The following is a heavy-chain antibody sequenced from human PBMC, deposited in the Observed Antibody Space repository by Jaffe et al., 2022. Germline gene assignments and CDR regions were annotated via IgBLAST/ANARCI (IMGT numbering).Heavy chain of an antibody. Sequence: EVQLVESGGGLVQPGGSLRLSCAASGFTFSSYEMNWVRQAPGKGLEWVSYISSSGSTIYYADSVKGRFTISRDNAKNSLYLQMNSLRAEDTAVYYCARVSMWADIVATGDFDYWGQGTLVTVSS. CDR1: GFTFSSYE. V-gene: IGHV3-48*03. CDR2: ISSSGSTI. CDR3: ARVSMWADIVATGDFDY. D-gene: IGHD5-12*01. J-gene: IGHJ4*02.